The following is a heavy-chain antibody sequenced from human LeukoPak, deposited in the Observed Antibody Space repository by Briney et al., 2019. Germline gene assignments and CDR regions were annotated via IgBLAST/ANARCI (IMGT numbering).Heavy chain of an antibody. Sequence: SETLSLTCTVSGGSISSYYWSWIRQPAGKGLEWIGRINTSGSSNYNPSLKSRVIMSVDTSKNQFSLKLSSVTAADTAVYYCARGTGYSADDRVYYMDVWGKGTTVTISS. D-gene: IGHD5-12*01. CDR2: INTSGSS. CDR3: ARGTGYSADDRVYYMDV. J-gene: IGHJ6*03. V-gene: IGHV4-4*07. CDR1: GGSISSYY.